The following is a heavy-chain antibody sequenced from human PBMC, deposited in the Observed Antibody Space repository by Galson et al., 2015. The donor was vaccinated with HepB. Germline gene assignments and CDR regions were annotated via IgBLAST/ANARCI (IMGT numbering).Heavy chain of an antibody. D-gene: IGHD3-10*01. CDR2: ISSSGSTI. CDR1: GFTFSDYY. Sequence: LRLSCAASGFTFSDYYMSWIRQAPGKGLEWGSYISSSGSTIYYADSVKGRFTISRDSAKNSLYLQMNSLRAEDTAVYYCARASYYYGSGSYYGAHYYYYYMDVWGKGTTVTVSS. J-gene: IGHJ6*03. CDR3: ARASYYYGSGSYYGAHYYYYYMDV. V-gene: IGHV3-11*01.